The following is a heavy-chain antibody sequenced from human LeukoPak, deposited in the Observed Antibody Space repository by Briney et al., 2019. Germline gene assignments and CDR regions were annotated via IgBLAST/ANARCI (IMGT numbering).Heavy chain of an antibody. V-gene: IGHV5-51*01. CDR2: IYPGDSDT. D-gene: IGHD3-22*01. J-gene: IGHJ5*02. CDR3: ARLSYDSSGYANWFDP. CDR1: GYSFTSYW. Sequence: GESLKISCKGSGYSFTSYWIGWVRQMPGKGLEWMGIIYPGDSDTRYSPSFQGQVTISADKSISTAYLQWSSLKASDTAMYYCARLSYDSSGYANWFDPWGQGTLVTVSS.